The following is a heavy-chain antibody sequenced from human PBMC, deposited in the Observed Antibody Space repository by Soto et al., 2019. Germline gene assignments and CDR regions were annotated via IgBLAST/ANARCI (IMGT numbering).Heavy chain of an antibody. Sequence: QVQLQQWGAGLLKPSETLSLTCAVYGGSFSGYYWSWIRQPPGKGLEWIGEINHSGGTNYNPSLKSRVTISVDTSKNQFSLKLSSVTAADTAVYYCARGLYANFDYWGQGTLVTVSS. D-gene: IGHD2-8*01. V-gene: IGHV4-34*01. J-gene: IGHJ4*02. CDR2: INHSGGT. CDR3: ARGLYANFDY. CDR1: GGSFSGYY.